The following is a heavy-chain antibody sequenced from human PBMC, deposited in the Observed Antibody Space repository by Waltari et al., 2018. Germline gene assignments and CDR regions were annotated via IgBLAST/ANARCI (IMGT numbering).Heavy chain of an antibody. V-gene: IGHV4-31*09. CDR3: AKPDSSGYYFDY. Sequence: QVQLQESGPGLVKPSQTLSLTCTVSGGSISSGGYYWSWIRQHPGKGLEWIGYIYHSGSTYYNQSLKSRVTISVDRSKNQFSLKLSSVTAADTAVYYCAKPDSSGYYFDYWGQGTLVTVSS. CDR2: IYHSGST. D-gene: IGHD3-22*01. J-gene: IGHJ4*02. CDR1: GGSISSGGYY.